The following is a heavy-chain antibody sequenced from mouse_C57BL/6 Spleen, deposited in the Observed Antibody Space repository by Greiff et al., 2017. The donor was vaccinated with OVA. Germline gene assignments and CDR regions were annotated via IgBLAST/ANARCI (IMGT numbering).Heavy chain of an antibody. CDR1: GYTFTDYE. CDR3: SYGKRYFDV. J-gene: IGHJ1*03. V-gene: IGHV1-15*01. Sequence: QVHVKQSGAELVRPGASVTLSCKASGYTFTDYEMHWVKQTPVHGLEWIGAIDPETGGTAYNQKFKGKAILTADKSSSTAYMELRSLTSEDSAVYYCSYGKRYFDVWGTGTTVTVSS. CDR2: IDPETGGT. D-gene: IGHD2-1*01.